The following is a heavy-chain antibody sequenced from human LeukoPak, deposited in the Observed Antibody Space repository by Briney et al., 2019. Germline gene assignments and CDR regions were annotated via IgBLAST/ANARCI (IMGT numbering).Heavy chain of an antibody. CDR3: ASRGINYDSSGYPYYFDY. CDR2: INHSGST. V-gene: IGHV4-34*01. Sequence: SETLSLTCTVSGGSISSYYWSWIRQPPGKGLEWIGEINHSGSTNYNPSLKSRVTISVDTSKNQFSLKLSSVTAADTAVYYCASRGINYDSSGYPYYFDYWGQGTLVTVSS. J-gene: IGHJ4*02. CDR1: GGSISSYY. D-gene: IGHD3-22*01.